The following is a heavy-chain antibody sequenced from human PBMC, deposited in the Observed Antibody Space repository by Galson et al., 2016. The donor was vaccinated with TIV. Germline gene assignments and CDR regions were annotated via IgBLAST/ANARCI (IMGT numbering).Heavy chain of an antibody. V-gene: IGHV3-23*01. CDR3: AKRDSSGFGYVRRFDF. CDR2: ISAGGGRT. D-gene: IGHD3-22*01. Sequence: SLRLSCAASGFTFSSFAVSWVRQAPGKGLEWVSGISAGGGRTNYADSVKGRFTISRDNPKNTLYLQMSSLRAEDTAVYFCAKRDSSGFGYVRRFDFWGRGPLATVSS. CDR1: GFTFSSFA. J-gene: IGHJ4*02.